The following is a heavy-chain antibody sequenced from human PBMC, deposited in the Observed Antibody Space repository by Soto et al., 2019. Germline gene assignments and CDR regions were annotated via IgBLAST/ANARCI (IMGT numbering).Heavy chain of an antibody. CDR1: GFTFSSYG. J-gene: IGHJ4*02. V-gene: IGHV3-30*18. Sequence: GGSLRLSCAASGFTFSSYGMHWVRQAPGKGLEWVAVISYDGSNKYYADSVKGRFTISRDNSKNTLYLQMNSLRAEDTAVYYCAKVDGSGSYYLQEYYFDYWGQGTLVTVSS. D-gene: IGHD3-10*01. CDR2: ISYDGSNK. CDR3: AKVDGSGSYYLQEYYFDY.